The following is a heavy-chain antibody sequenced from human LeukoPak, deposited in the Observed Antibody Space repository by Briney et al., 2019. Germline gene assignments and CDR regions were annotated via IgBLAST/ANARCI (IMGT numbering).Heavy chain of an antibody. CDR1: GFTVSSNY. D-gene: IGHD3-22*01. Sequence: GGSLRLSCAASGFTVSSNYMSWVRQAPGKGLEWVSVIYSGGSTYYADPVKGRFTISRDNSKNTLYLQMNSLRAEDTAVYYCARDHDSSGYWDYWGQGTLVTVSS. J-gene: IGHJ4*02. V-gene: IGHV3-66*01. CDR2: IYSGGST. CDR3: ARDHDSSGYWDY.